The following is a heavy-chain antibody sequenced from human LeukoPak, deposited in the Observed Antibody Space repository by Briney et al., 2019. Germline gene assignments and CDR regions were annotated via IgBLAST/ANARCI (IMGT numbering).Heavy chain of an antibody. J-gene: IGHJ4*02. Sequence: ASVKVSCKASGYTFTSYYMHWVRQAPGQGLEWMGIINPGGGTTSYSQKFQGRVTMTRDTSTTTFYMELSGLRSEDTAVFYCARDYGDFVSGFDYWGQGTLVTVSS. CDR2: INPGGGTT. CDR1: GYTFTSYY. D-gene: IGHD4-17*01. CDR3: ARDYGDFVSGFDY. V-gene: IGHV1-46*01.